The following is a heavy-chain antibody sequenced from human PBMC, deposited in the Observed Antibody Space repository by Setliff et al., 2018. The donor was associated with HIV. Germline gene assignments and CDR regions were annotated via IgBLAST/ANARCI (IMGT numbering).Heavy chain of an antibody. CDR2: IIPIFGPA. CDR3: ARDLDEAVKDADNYVPLDL. J-gene: IGHJ5*02. CDR1: GGSFSSYA. V-gene: IGHV1-69*05. D-gene: IGHD3-16*01. Sequence: ASVKVSCKASGGSFSSYAISWVRQAPGQGLEWMGGIIPIFGPANYAQKFQDRVTITTDESTSTAYMELRSLTSEDTAVYYCARDLDEAVKDADNYVPLDLWGQGTLVTVSS.